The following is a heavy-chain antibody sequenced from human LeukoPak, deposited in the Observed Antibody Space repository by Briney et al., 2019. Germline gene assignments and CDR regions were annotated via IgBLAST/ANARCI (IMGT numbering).Heavy chain of an antibody. V-gene: IGHV3-48*01. CDR2: ISSSSSTI. Sequence: GGSLRLSCAASGFTFSSYSMNWVRQAPGKGLEWVSYISSSSSTIYYADSVKGRFTISRDNAKNSLYLQMNSLRAEDTAVYYCARPIPGPSRVGAFDIWGQGTMVTVSS. J-gene: IGHJ3*02. CDR3: ARPIPGPSRVGAFDI. D-gene: IGHD1-26*01. CDR1: GFTFSSYS.